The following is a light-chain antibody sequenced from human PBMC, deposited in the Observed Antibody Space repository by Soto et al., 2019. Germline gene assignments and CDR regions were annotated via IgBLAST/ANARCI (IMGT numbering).Light chain of an antibody. CDR2: GNK. CDR1: SSNIGAGYD. CDR3: QSYDSSLSRV. Sequence: HSVLTQSPSVSGAPGQRGTISCTGSSSNIGAGYDVHWYQQLPGTAPKLLIYGNKNRPSGVPDRFSASKSGTPASLAIAGLQAEDEADYYCQSYDSSLSRVFGTGTKVTVL. V-gene: IGLV1-40*01. J-gene: IGLJ1*01.